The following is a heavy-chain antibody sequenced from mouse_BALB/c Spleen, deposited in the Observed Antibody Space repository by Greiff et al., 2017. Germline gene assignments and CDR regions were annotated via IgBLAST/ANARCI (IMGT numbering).Heavy chain of an antibody. V-gene: IGHV1S135*01. CDR1: GYSFTSYY. Sequence: VQLKESGPELMKPGASVKISCKASGYSFTSYYMHWVKQSHGKSLEWIGYIDPFNGGTSYNQKFKGKATLTVDKSSSTAYMHLSSLTSEDSAVYYCASGGVAGDYWGQGTTLTVSS. J-gene: IGHJ2*01. CDR2: IDPFNGGT. CDR3: ASGGVAGDY. D-gene: IGHD1-1*01.